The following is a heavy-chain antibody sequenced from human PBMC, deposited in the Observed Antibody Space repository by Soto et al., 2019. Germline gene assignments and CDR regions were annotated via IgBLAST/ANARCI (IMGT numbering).Heavy chain of an antibody. CDR1: GGSISSSSYY. V-gene: IGHV4-39*01. Sequence: QLQLQESGPGLVKPSETLSLTCTVSGGSISSSSYYWGWIRQPPGKGLEWIGSIYDRGSTYYNPSLKSRVTISVDTAKNQCSLKLSSVTAADTAVYYCARRSGYGISTSCYETWFDPWGQGTLVTVSS. J-gene: IGHJ5*02. CDR3: ARRSGYGISTSCYETWFDP. CDR2: IYDRGST. D-gene: IGHD2-2*03.